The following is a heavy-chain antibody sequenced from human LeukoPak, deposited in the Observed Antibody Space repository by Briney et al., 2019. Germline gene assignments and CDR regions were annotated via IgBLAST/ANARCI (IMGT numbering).Heavy chain of an antibody. CDR1: GYTFTGYG. Sequence: GASVKVSCKASGYTFTGYGIAWVRQAPGEGLELVGWIAAYNGLTNYAQKLQGRVTMTTDTSTSTAYMELRSLRSDDTAVYYCARDLHNAVGHYYDSSVPYAFDIWGQGTMVTVSS. V-gene: IGHV1-18*01. D-gene: IGHD3-22*01. CDR2: IAAYNGLT. CDR3: ARDLHNAVGHYYDSSVPYAFDI. J-gene: IGHJ3*02.